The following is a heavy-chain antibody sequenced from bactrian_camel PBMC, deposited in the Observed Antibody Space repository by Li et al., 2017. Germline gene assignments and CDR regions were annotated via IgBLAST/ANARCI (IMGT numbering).Heavy chain of an antibody. Sequence: VQLVESGGASVEPGKSLRLSCAMSVDTLGTFCVGRFRQAPGKEREGVANVDSYGVTRYTDISLGRFTLSRDNSRSTLYLQMSSLKPEDTAMYYCARGFIGVPLATGFGYWGQGTQVTVS. V-gene: IGHV3S26*01. CDR2: VDSYGVT. D-gene: IGHD3*01. CDR3: ARGFIGVPLATGFGY. CDR1: VDTLGTFC. J-gene: IGHJ6*01.